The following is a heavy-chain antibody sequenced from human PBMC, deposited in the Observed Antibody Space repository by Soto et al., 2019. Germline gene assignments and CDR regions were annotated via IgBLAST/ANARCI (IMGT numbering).Heavy chain of an antibody. Sequence: SGGSLSLSCAASGCTIYDYTMHWVRQPPWQGLELVSLSSWDYSRSNYSDPLQSRFITSSDNNKESLSLLMTSLGTDDSGLDYFAKYVCSGDTTACYTRLDSWGQGTQVTVSS. CDR3: AKYVCSGDTTACYTRLDS. J-gene: IGHJ4*02. CDR1: GCTIYDYT. V-gene: IGHV3-43*01. D-gene: IGHD2-15*01. CDR2: SSWDYSRS.